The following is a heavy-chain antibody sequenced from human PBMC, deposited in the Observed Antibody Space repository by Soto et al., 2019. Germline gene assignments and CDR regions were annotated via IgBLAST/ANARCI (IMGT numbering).Heavy chain of an antibody. J-gene: IGHJ4*02. V-gene: IGHV4-59*01. CDR1: SDSISTSY. D-gene: IGHD6-13*01. CDR2: FYYSGST. CDR3: ARIAAGGPMDY. Sequence: QVQLQESGPGLVKPSETLSLTCTVSSDSISTSYWTWIRQPPGKGLEWIGYFYYSGSTNYNPSLKSRVTISXXTSKNQLSLQMSSVTAADTAVYYCARIAAGGPMDYWGQGTLVTVSS.